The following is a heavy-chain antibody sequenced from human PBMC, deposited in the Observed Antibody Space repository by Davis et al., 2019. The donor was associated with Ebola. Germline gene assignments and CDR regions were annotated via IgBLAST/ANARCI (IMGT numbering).Heavy chain of an antibody. CDR1: GYSISSGYY. V-gene: IGHV4-38-2*02. CDR3: ARGPTPSYDVLTGYYNHAFDI. CDR2: IHHTESP. J-gene: IGHJ3*02. Sequence: MPSETLSLTCTVSGYSISSGYYWGWIRQPPGKGLEWMGSIHHTESPYYNPSLKSRVTISVDRSKKQFSLKLRSVTAADTAMYYCARGPTPSYDVLTGYYNHAFDIWGRGTMVTVSS. D-gene: IGHD3-9*01.